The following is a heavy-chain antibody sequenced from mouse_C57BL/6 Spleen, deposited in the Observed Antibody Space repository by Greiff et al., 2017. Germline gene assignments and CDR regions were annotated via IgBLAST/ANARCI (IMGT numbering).Heavy chain of an antibody. J-gene: IGHJ3*01. CDR2: FYPGGGSI. D-gene: IGHD2-4*01. Sequence: VQLQQSGAELVKPGASVKLSCKASGYTFTEYTIHWVKQRSGQGLEWIGWFYPGGGSIKYNEKFKDKATLTADKSSSTVYMELSRLTSEDSAVHFCARHEAPYDYDWSWFAYWGQGTLVTVSA. CDR3: ARHEAPYDYDWSWFAY. CDR1: GYTFTEYT. V-gene: IGHV1-62-2*01.